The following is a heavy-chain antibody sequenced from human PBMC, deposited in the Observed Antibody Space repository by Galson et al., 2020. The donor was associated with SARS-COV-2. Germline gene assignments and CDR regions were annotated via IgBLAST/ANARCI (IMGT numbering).Heavy chain of an antibody. CDR3: ARDWKRPQMGY. D-gene: IGHD1-1*01. V-gene: IGHV3-53*01. Sequence: GRSLTLSCALSGLTVSANYISWVRQPPGKGLEWVSVINSDGSTHYADSVKGRFTISRDNSKNTVYLQMNSLRAEDTAIYYCARDWKRPQMGYWGQGTLVTVSS. J-gene: IGHJ4*01. CDR1: GLTVSANY. CDR2: INSDGST.